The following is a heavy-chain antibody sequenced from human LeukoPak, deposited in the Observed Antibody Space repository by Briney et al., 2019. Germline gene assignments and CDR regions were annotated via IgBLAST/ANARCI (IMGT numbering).Heavy chain of an antibody. CDR2: ISGSGGST. J-gene: IGHJ4*02. Sequence: GGSLRLSCAASGFTFSSYAMSWVRQAPGKGLEWVSAISGSGGSTYYADSVKGRFTISRDNSKNTLYLQMNSLRAEDTAVYYCAKEGPRYYYDSSGYFDYWGQGTLVTVSS. CDR3: AKEGPRYYYDSSGYFDY. CDR1: GFTFSSYA. V-gene: IGHV3-23*01. D-gene: IGHD3-22*01.